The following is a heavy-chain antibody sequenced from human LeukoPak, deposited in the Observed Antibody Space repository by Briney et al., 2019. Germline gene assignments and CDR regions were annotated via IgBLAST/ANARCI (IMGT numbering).Heavy chain of an antibody. CDR2: INPKSGAA. V-gene: IGHV1-2*02. D-gene: IGHD6-13*01. CDR3: ARGAEAETSPLDF. CDR1: GFTFSCYA. Sequence: GGSLRLSCAASGFTFSCYAMHWVRQAPGQGLEWLGWINPKSGAADYAQQFRGRVTMTRDTSINTDYMEMKRVTSDDTAVYYCARGAEAETSPLDFWGQGTLVIVS. J-gene: IGHJ4*02.